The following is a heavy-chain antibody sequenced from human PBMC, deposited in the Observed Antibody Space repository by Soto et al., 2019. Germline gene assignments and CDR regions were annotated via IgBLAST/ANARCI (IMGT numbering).Heavy chain of an antibody. V-gene: IGHV3-33*01. J-gene: IGHJ6*02. CDR3: ARDREQLASYYFGLDV. D-gene: IGHD6-6*01. Sequence: QVQLVESGGGVVQPGTSLRLSCAASGFSFTTHGMHWVRQAPGKVLEWVAVIWYDGSNKYYADSVKGRFTISRDNSKNTLYLQLDSLRAEDTGIYYCARDREQLASYYFGLDVCGQGTTVTVSS. CDR2: IWYDGSNK. CDR1: GFSFTTHG.